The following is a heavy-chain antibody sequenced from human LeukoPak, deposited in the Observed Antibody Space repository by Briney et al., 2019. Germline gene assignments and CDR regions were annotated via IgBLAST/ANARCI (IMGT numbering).Heavy chain of an antibody. CDR1: GFTFNNYA. CDR3: AKCSLPLDGVYYHGMDV. V-gene: IGHV3-23*01. Sequence: PGGSLRLSCAASGFTFNNYAMTWVRQAPGKGLEWVSGIIGSGVATYYADSVKGRFTISRDNSKNTLYLQMNSLRAADTAVYYCAKCSLPLDGVYYHGMDVWGKGTTVTVSS. CDR2: IIGSGVAT. D-gene: IGHD3-16*01. J-gene: IGHJ6*04.